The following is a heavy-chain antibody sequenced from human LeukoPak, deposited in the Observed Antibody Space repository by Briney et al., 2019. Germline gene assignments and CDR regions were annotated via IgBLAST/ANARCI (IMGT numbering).Heavy chain of an antibody. CDR3: AREGGYSGYDFYFDY. V-gene: IGHV6-1*01. CDR1: GDSVSSNSAA. J-gene: IGHJ4*02. CDR2: TYYRSKWYN. D-gene: IGHD5-12*01. Sequence: SQTLSLTCAISGDSVSSNSAAWNWFRQSPSRGLEWLGRTYYRSKWYNDYAVSVKSRITINPDTSKNQFSLQLNSVTPEDTAMYYCAREGGYSGYDFYFDYWGQGTLVTVSS.